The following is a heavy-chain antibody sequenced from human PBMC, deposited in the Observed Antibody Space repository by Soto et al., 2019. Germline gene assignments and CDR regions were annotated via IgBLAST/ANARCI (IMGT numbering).Heavy chain of an antibody. V-gene: IGHV3-30-3*01. CDR2: ISYDGSNK. D-gene: IGHD2-2*01. CDR3: ASDRAVPWAIVVVPAAIPYGMDV. CDR1: GFTFSSYA. J-gene: IGHJ6*02. Sequence: QVQLVESGGGVVKPGRSLRLSCAASGFTFSSYAMHWVRQAPGKGLEWVAVISYDGSNKYYADSVKGRFIISRDNSKNTLYLQMNSLRAEDTAVYYCASDRAVPWAIVVVPAAIPYGMDVWGQGTTVTVSS.